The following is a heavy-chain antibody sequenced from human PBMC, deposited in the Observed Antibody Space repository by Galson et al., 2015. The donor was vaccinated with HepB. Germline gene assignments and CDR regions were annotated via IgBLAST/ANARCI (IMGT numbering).Heavy chain of an antibody. J-gene: IGHJ4*02. CDR1: GFTFSSYW. V-gene: IGHV3-74*01. CDR2: INSDETTI. CDR3: VRSRYTTSWFDY. Sequence: LRLSCAASGFTFSSYWMHWVRRAPGKGLVWVSRINSDETTITYADSVKGRFTISRDSAKNTLYLQLNSLRAEDTALYYCVRSRYTTSWFDYWGQGTLVTVSS. D-gene: IGHD6-13*01.